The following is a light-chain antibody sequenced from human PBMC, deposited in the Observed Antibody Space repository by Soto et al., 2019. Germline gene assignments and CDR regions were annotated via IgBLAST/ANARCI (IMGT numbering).Light chain of an antibody. CDR3: QQSGDTPPWT. J-gene: IGKJ1*01. CDR1: QSIRKY. CDR2: AAS. Sequence: DIQMTQSPSSLSASVGDRVIITCRASQSIRKYLNWYQHKPGKVPTLLIYAASSLQSGVPSRFSASGSGTEFTLTITSLQPEDFATYYCQQSGDTPPWTFGQGTKVEIK. V-gene: IGKV1-39*01.